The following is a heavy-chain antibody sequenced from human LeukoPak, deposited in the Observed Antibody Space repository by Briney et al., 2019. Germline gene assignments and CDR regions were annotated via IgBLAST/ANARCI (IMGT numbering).Heavy chain of an antibody. Sequence: QPGGSLRLSCAASGFTFSNYAMHWVRQAPGKGLEWVAVISSDGSNKYYADSVKGRFTISRDNSKNTLYLQMNSLRAEDTAVYSCASHYDTSGYHYFDFWGQGTLVTVSS. V-gene: IGHV3-30-3*01. CDR2: ISSDGSNK. CDR3: ASHYDTSGYHYFDF. J-gene: IGHJ4*02. D-gene: IGHD3-22*01. CDR1: GFTFSNYA.